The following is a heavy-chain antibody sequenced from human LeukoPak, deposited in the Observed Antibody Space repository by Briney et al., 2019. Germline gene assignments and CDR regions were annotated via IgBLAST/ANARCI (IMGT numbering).Heavy chain of an antibody. J-gene: IGHJ4*02. CDR1: GFTFNNYA. D-gene: IGHD3-16*01. CDR3: IADTAGDLAF. Sequence: HPGRSLRLSCATSGFTFNNYALHWVRQAPGKGLEWVSGILSNSAAIGYGDSVKGRFTVSRDAATNSLYLQMNSLKIEDTALCYCIADTAGDLAFWGQGTLVTVSS. V-gene: IGHV3-9*01. CDR2: ILSNSAAI.